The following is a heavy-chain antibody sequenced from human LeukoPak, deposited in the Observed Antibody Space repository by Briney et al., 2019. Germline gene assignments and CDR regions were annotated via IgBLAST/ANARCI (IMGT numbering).Heavy chain of an antibody. CDR2: INSDGNSR. CDR3: AVSRVGDSGDAFDI. CDR1: GFTLSSYW. J-gene: IGHJ3*02. Sequence: GGSLRLSCAASGFTLSSYWMHWVRQAPGKGLVWVSRINSDGNSRTYADSVKGRFTISRDNSKNTLYLQMNSLRAEDTAVYYCAVSRVGDSGDAFDIWGQGTMVTVSS. V-gene: IGHV3-74*01. D-gene: IGHD4-17*01.